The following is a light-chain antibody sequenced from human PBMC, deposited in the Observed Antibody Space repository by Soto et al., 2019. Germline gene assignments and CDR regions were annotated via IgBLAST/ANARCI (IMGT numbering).Light chain of an antibody. V-gene: IGKV3-15*01. CDR1: QSVSSK. CDR2: GAS. Sequence: IVLTHSPSTLCVSSWLRSTIYFRASQSVSSKLAWYQQKPGQAPRLLIYGASTRATGIPARFSGSGSGTEFTLTISSLQSEDFAVYYCQQRSNWPPTFGQGTRL. CDR3: QQRSNWPPT. J-gene: IGKJ5*01.